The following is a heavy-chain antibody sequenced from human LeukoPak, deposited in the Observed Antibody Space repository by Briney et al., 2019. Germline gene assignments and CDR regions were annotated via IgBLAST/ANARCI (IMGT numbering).Heavy chain of an antibody. CDR3: ARDRIAARTYLFDY. J-gene: IGHJ4*02. V-gene: IGHV3-33*01. CDR1: GFTFSSYG. CDR2: IWYDGSNK. Sequence: PGGSLRLSCAASGFTFSSYGMQGVPQAPGKGLGWGAVIWYDGSNKYYADSVKGRFTISRDNSKNTLYLQMNSLRAEDTAVYYCARDRIAARTYLFDYWGQGTLVTVSS. D-gene: IGHD6-6*01.